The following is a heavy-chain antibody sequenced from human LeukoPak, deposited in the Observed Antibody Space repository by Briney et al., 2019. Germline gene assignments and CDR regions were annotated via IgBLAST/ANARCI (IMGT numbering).Heavy chain of an antibody. CDR3: AKAVYGSVAGSYFDY. CDR1: GFTFDDYA. Sequence: PGGSLRLSCAASGFTFDDYAMHWVRQAPGKGLEWVSGISWNSGSIGYADSVKGRFTISRDNAKNSLYMQMNSLRAEDMALYYCAKAVYGSVAGSYFDYWGQGTLVTLSS. CDR2: ISWNSGSI. V-gene: IGHV3-9*03. J-gene: IGHJ4*02. D-gene: IGHD6-19*01.